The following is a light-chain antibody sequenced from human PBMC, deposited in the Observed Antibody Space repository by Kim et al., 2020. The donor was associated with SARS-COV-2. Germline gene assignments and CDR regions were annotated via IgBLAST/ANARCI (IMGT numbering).Light chain of an antibody. CDR3: QQYGSSWT. CDR2: GTS. CDR1: QRINNDY. J-gene: IGKJ1*01. V-gene: IGKV3-20*01. Sequence: IVLTQSPGTLSLSPGEGVTLSCRASQRINNDYVAWYQQRPGQSPKLLVYGTSTRASGVSDRFSGSGSGTDFTLTISRLEPEDSAVYHCQQYGSSWTFGQGTKVDIK.